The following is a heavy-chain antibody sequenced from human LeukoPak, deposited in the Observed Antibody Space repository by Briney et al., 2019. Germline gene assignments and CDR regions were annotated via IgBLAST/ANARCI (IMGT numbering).Heavy chain of an antibody. CDR3: AKSRYDFWSGYWS. CDR2: ISSSGSTI. J-gene: IGHJ4*02. D-gene: IGHD3-3*01. V-gene: IGHV3-48*03. Sequence: GGSLRLSCAASGFTFSSYEMNWVRQAPGKGLEWVSYISSSGSTIYYADSVKGRFTISRDNSKNTLYLQMNSLRAEDTAVYYCAKSRYDFWSGYWSWGQGTLVTVSS. CDR1: GFTFSSYE.